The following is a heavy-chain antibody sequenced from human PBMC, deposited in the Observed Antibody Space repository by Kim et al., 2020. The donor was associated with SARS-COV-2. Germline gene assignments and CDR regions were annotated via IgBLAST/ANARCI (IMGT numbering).Heavy chain of an antibody. V-gene: IGHV1-2*02. CDR2: INPNSGGT. Sequence: ASVKVSCKASGYTFTGYYMHWVRQAPGQGLEWMGWINPNSGGTNYAQKFQGRVTMTRDTSISTAYMELSRLRSDDTAVYYCARAPYGTIVAGDYWGQGTLVTVSS. CDR3: ARAPYGTIVAGDY. CDR1: GYTFTGYY. J-gene: IGHJ4*02. D-gene: IGHD3-9*01.